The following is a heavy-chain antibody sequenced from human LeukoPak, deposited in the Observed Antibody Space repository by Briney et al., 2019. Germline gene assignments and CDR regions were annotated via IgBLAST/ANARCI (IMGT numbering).Heavy chain of an antibody. J-gene: IGHJ3*02. CDR1: GYSISSGYY. CDR3: ARGVVPAANDAFDI. CDR2: IYHSGST. Sequence: SETLSHTCTVSGYSISSGYYWGWTRQPPGKGLEWIGSIYHSGSTYYDPSLKSRVTISVDTSKNQFSLKLSSVTAADTAVYYCARGVVPAANDAFDIWGQGTMVTVSS. D-gene: IGHD2-2*01. V-gene: IGHV4-38-2*02.